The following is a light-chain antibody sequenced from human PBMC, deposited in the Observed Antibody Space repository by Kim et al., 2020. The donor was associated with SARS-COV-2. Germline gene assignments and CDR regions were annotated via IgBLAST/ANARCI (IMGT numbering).Light chain of an antibody. Sequence: VSVGDRVTITCRASQGINTYLAWYQQKPGKVPKLLIYGASALHSGVPSRFSGSGSGTDFTLTISSLQPEDVATYYCQKYNSAPWTFGQGTKVDIK. CDR3: QKYNSAPWT. V-gene: IGKV1-27*01. CDR1: QGINTY. CDR2: GAS. J-gene: IGKJ1*01.